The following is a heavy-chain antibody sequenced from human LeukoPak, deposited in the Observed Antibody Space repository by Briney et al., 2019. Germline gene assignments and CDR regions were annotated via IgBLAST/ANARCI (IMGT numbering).Heavy chain of an antibody. Sequence: GGSLRLSCAASGFTFSDYDMCWVRQATGKGVERVSAIVTAGDTYYTGSVKGRFTISRENAKNSLYLQMNSLRAGDTAVYYCARVAKERVGGVYYFDYWGQGTLVTVSS. CDR2: IVTAGDT. CDR1: GFTFSDYD. CDR3: ARVAKERVGGVYYFDY. V-gene: IGHV3-13*01. J-gene: IGHJ4*02. D-gene: IGHD1-1*01.